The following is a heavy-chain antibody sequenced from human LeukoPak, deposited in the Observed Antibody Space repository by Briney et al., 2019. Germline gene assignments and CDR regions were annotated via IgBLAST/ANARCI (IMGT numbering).Heavy chain of an antibody. D-gene: IGHD2-21*02. CDR3: ASAPPYCGGDCYYYYYGMDV. V-gene: IGHV1-46*01. J-gene: IGHJ6*02. CDR1: GYTFTSYY. Sequence: ASVKLSCKASGYTFTSYYMHWVRQAPGQGLEWMGIINPSGGSTSYAQKFQGRVTMTRDTSTSTVYMELSSLRSEDTAVYYCASAPPYCGGDCYYYYYGMDVWGQGTTVTVSS. CDR2: INPSGGST.